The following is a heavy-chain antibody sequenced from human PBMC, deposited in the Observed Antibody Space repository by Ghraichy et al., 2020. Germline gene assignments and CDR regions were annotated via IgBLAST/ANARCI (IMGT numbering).Heavy chain of an antibody. CDR1: GGSFSGYY. J-gene: IGHJ4*02. CDR2: INHSGST. V-gene: IGHV4-34*01. CDR3: ARHPSIYDSSGYYYVVGYYFDY. D-gene: IGHD3-22*01. Sequence: SETLSLTCAVYGGSFSGYYWSWIRQPPGKGLEWIGEINHSGSTNYNPSLKSRVTISVDTSKNQFSLKLSSVTAADTAVYYCARHPSIYDSSGYYYVVGYYFDYWGQGTLVTVSS.